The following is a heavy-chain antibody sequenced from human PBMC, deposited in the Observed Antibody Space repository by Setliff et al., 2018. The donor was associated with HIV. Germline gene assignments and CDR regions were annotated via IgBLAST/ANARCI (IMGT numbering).Heavy chain of an antibody. D-gene: IGHD3-22*01. J-gene: IGHJ4*02. Sequence: LRLSCEASGFTFTDYSMNWVRQAPGKGLEWVSSIDGRGGYIYYADSVKGRFTISRDNAKNSLYLQMNSLRAEDTAVYYCARDKLYYDSSAYYGPVDYWGQGTLVTVSS. V-gene: IGHV3-21*01. CDR3: ARDKLYYDSSAYYGPVDY. CDR1: GFTFTDYS. CDR2: IDGRGGYI.